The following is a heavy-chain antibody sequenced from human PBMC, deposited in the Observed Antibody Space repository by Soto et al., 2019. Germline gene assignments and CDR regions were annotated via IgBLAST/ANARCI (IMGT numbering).Heavy chain of an antibody. D-gene: IGHD2-2*01. CDR2: ISYDGSNK. Sequence: PGGSLRLSCAASGVTFSSYAMHWVRQAPGKGLEWVAVISYDGSNKYYADSVKGRFTISRDNSKNTLYLQMNSLRAEDTAVYYCARDPEGGVLVPAAPGNYWGQGTLVTVSS. CDR3: ARDPEGGVLVPAAPGNY. J-gene: IGHJ4*02. V-gene: IGHV3-30-3*01. CDR1: GVTFSSYA.